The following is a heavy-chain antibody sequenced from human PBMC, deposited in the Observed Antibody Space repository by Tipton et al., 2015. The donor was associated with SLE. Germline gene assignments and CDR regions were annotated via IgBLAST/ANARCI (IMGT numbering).Heavy chain of an antibody. CDR1: GGSIRSGYYY. Sequence: TLSLTCSVSGGSIRSGYYYWGWIRQPPGKGLECIGSISYSGSTYYNLSLKSRVTISVDTSKNQFSLKLSSVTAADTAVYYCARGEWWTGDVDYWGQGTLVTVSS. CDR3: ARGEWWTGDVDY. D-gene: IGHD2-15*01. J-gene: IGHJ4*02. CDR2: ISYSGST. V-gene: IGHV4-39*07.